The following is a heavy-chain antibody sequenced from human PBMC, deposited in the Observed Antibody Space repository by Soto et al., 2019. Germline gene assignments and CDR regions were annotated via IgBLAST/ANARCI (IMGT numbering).Heavy chain of an antibody. CDR3: ARVYWTMVRGVIITGRNWFDP. V-gene: IGHV1-18*04. CDR1: GYTFTSYG. D-gene: IGHD3-10*01. J-gene: IGHJ5*02. CDR2: ISAYNGNT. Sequence: GASVKVSCKASGYTFTSYGISWVRQAPGQGLEWMGWISAYNGNTNYAQKLQGRVTMTTDTSTSTAYMELRSLRSDDTAVYYCARVYWTMVRGVIITGRNWFDPWGQGTLVTVPQ.